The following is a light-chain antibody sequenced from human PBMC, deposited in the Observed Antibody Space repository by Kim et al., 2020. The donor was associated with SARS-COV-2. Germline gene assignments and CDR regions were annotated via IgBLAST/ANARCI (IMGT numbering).Light chain of an antibody. V-gene: IGKV1-39*01. CDR3: QEYNSTPRP. CDR1: QTITNY. J-gene: IGKJ4*01. CDR2: GGS. Sequence: DIQMIQSPSSLSASVRDRVTITCRASQTITNYLDWYQQKPGKAPKLLIYGGSSLQSGVPSRFSGSGSGTNFTLTISSLQLEDFATYYWQEYNSTPRPFLGGTKVDIK.